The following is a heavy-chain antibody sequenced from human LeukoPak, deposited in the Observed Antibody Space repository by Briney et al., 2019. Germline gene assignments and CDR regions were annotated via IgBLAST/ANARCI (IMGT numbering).Heavy chain of an antibody. V-gene: IGHV3-23*01. Sequence: GGSLRLSCAASGFTFSSYAMSWVRQAPGKGLEWVSAISGSGGSTYYADSVKGRFTISRDNSKNTLYLQMNSLRAEDMAVYYCAKRSWYSSSWFDYWGQGTLVTVSS. CDR3: AKRSWYSSSWFDY. CDR2: ISGSGGST. D-gene: IGHD6-13*01. CDR1: GFTFSSYA. J-gene: IGHJ5*01.